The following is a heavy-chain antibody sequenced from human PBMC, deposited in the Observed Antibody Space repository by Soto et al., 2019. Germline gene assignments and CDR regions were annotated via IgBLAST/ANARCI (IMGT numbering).Heavy chain of an antibody. CDR3: ARELGPSSGWYYYYYYGMDV. CDR1: GYTFTSYG. J-gene: IGHJ6*02. D-gene: IGHD6-19*01. Sequence: ASVKVSCKXSGYTFTSYGISWVRQAPGQGLEWMGWISAYNGNTNYAQKLQGRVTMTTDTSTSTAYMELRSLRSDDTAVYYCARELGPSSGWYYYYYYGMDVWGQGTTVTSP. CDR2: ISAYNGNT. V-gene: IGHV1-18*01.